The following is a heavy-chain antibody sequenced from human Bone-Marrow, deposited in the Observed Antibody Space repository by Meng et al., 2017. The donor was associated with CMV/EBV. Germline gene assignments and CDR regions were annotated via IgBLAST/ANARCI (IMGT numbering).Heavy chain of an antibody. D-gene: IGHD6-6*01. CDR2: ISSSSSYI. CDR1: GFTFSSYA. V-gene: IGHV3-21*01. Sequence: GESLKISCAASGFTFSSYAMSWVRQAPGKGLEWVSSISSSSSYIYYADSVKGRFTISRDNAKNSLYLQMNSLRAEDTAVYYCARALRGVKQLDAHKDRTYYFDYWGQGTLVTVSS. J-gene: IGHJ4*02. CDR3: ARALRGVKQLDAHKDRTYYFDY.